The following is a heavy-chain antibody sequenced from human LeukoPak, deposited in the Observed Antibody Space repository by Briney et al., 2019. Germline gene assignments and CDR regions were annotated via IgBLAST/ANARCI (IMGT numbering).Heavy chain of an antibody. D-gene: IGHD3-9*01. CDR2: ISGSGGST. CDR3: AKRRVEGLRYFLFDY. Sequence: SGGSLRLSCAASGFTFSSYAMSWVRQAPGKGLEWVSAISGSGGSTYYADSVKGRFTISRDNSKNTLYLQMNSLRAEDTAVYYCAKRRVEGLRYFLFDYWGQGTLVTVSS. CDR1: GFTFSSYA. V-gene: IGHV3-23*01. J-gene: IGHJ4*02.